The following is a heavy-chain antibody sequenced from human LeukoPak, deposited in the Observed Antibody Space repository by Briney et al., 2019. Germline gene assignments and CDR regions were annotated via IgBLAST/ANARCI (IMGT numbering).Heavy chain of an antibody. CDR1: GFTFSSYG. Sequence: PGGSLRLSCAASGFTFSSYGMHWVRQAPGKGLEWVAVIWYDGSNKYYADSVKGRFTISRDNSKNTLYLQMNSLRAEDTAVYYCHVKGKDTAMVPNPDSDYWGQGTLVTVSS. CDR2: IWYDGSNK. V-gene: IGHV3-33*01. J-gene: IGHJ4*02. CDR3: HVKGKDTAMVPNPDSDY. D-gene: IGHD5-18*01.